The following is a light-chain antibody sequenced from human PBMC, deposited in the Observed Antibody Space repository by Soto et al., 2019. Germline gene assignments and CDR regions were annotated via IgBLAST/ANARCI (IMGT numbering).Light chain of an antibody. CDR1: QSISSS. Sequence: DIQMTQSPSSLSASVGDRVTITARASQSISSSLNWYQQKPGKAPKLLIYAASSLQRGVPSRFSGSGSGTDFTLTISSLQPEDFATYYCQQSYSTRLTFGGGTKVESK. J-gene: IGKJ4*01. CDR2: AAS. V-gene: IGKV1-39*01. CDR3: QQSYSTRLT.